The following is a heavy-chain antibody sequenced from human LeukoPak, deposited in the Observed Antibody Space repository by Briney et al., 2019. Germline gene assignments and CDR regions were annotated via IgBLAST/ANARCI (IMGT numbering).Heavy chain of an antibody. D-gene: IGHD2-15*01. CDR2: MNPNSGNT. CDR1: GYTFTSYD. CDR3: AREDGGRSSMNRYYYYMDV. V-gene: IGHV1-8*01. J-gene: IGHJ6*03. Sequence: ASVKVSCKASGYTFTSYDINWVRQATGQGLEWMGWMNPNSGNTGYAQKFQGRVTITADESTSTAYMELSSLRSEDTAVYYCAREDGGRSSMNRYYYYMDVWGKGTTVTVSS.